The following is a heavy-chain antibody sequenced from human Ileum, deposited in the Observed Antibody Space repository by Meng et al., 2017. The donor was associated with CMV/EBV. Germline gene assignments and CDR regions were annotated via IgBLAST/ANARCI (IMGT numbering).Heavy chain of an antibody. D-gene: IGHD5-24*01. CDR2: INGDGSSR. V-gene: IGHV3-74*01. Sequence: QWVESGGGLVQPGGSLRLSCAASGFTFSRHWLHWVRQTSGKGLVWVSRINGDGSSRSHADSVKDRFTITRDNAKNTLYLQMNSLRVEDTAVYYCTRGVAENLGWEMGYWGQGTLVTVSS. J-gene: IGHJ4*02. CDR3: TRGVAENLGWEMGY. CDR1: GFTFSRHW.